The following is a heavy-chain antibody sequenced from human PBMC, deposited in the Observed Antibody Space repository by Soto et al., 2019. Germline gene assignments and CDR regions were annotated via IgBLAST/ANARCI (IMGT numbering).Heavy chain of an antibody. CDR2: ISGDRGTT. CDR1: GFAFGTYS. V-gene: IGHV3-48*02. D-gene: IGHD6-19*01. J-gene: IGHJ6*02. CDR3: ARDTWSVDYYYYYYGMDV. Sequence: GGSLRLSRAASGFAFGTYSMDWVRQAPGKGLEWVSYISGDRGTTHYADSVKGRFTISRDNAKNSLYLQMNSLRDEDTAVYYCARDTWSVDYYYYYYGMDVWGQGTTVTVSS.